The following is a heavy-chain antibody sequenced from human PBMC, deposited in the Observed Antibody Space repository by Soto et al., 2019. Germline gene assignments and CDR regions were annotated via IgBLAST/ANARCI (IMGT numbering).Heavy chain of an antibody. CDR1: GFTFSDYY. Sequence: QVQLVESGGGLVKPGGSLRLSCAASGFTFSDYYMTWIRQAPGKGLEWVSYISSSGSTIYYADSVKGRFTISRDNAKNPLYLQMTSLRADDTAVDYCARDGTTARYGDDYFDYWGQGTVVTVSS. V-gene: IGHV3-11*01. J-gene: IGHJ4*02. CDR3: ARDGTTARYGDDYFDY. CDR2: ISSSGSTI. D-gene: IGHD4-17*01.